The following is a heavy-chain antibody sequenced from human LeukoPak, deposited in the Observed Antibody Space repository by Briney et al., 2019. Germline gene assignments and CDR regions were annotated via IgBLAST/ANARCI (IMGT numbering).Heavy chain of an antibody. CDR2: IYYSGST. Sequence: SETLSLTCTVSGGSISSYYWSWIRQPPGKGLEWIGYIYYSGSTNYNPSLKSRVTISVDTSKNQFSLKLSSVTAADTAVYYCARGNLPIDYWGQGTLVTVSS. J-gene: IGHJ4*02. D-gene: IGHD1-1*01. CDR3: ARGNLPIDY. CDR1: GGSISSYY. V-gene: IGHV4-59*08.